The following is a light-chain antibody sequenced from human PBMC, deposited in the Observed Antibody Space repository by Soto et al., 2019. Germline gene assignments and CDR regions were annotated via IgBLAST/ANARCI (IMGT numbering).Light chain of an antibody. J-gene: IGKJ2*01. CDR1: QSVSSN. V-gene: IGKV3-15*01. CDR2: CAS. Sequence: EIVMTQSPATLSVSPGERATLSCRASQSVSSNLAWYQQKPGQAPRLLIYCASTRATGIPARFSGSGSGTEFTLTISSLQSEDFAVYYCQQYNNWPYTFGQGTTLEIK. CDR3: QQYNNWPYT.